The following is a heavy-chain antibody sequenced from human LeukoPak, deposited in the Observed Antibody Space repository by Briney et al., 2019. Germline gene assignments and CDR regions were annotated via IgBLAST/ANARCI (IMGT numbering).Heavy chain of an antibody. V-gene: IGHV4-59*01. CDR2: ISDSGST. J-gene: IGHJ5*02. Sequence: SSETLSLTCTVSGGSMNNYYWSWIRQAPGKGLEWIGYISDSGSTNYNPSLRSRVTITVDTSKNQFSLKLSSVTAADTALYYCARYDYGDCWFDPWGQGTLVTVSS. CDR3: ARYDYGDCWFDP. D-gene: IGHD4-17*01. CDR1: GGSMNNYY.